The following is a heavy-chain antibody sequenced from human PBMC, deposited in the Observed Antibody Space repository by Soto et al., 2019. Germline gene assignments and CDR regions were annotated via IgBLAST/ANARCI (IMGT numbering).Heavy chain of an antibody. J-gene: IGHJ3*02. CDR3: ARDLTTPGWGGNCGWGDAFDI. Sequence: QVQLVQSGAEVKKPGASVKVSCKASGYTFTSYGISWARQAPAQGLERMGWISAYNGNTNYAQKLQGRVTMTTDTSTSTAYMELRSLRSDNTAVYYCARDLTTPGWGGNCGWGDAFDIWGQGTMVTVFS. CDR2: ISAYNGNT. CDR1: GYTFTSYG. V-gene: IGHV1-18*01. D-gene: IGHD2-15*01.